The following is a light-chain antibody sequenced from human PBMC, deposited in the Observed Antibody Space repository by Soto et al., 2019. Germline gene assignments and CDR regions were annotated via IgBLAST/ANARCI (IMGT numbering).Light chain of an antibody. CDR1: QSVSSSY. J-gene: IGKJ2*01. V-gene: IGKV3-20*01. Sequence: EIVLTQSPGTLSLSPGERATLSCRASQSVSSSYLAWYQQKPGQAPRLLIYGASSRATGIPYRFSGSGSGTDFTITISRLEPEDFAVYYCQQYGSSGYTFGQGTKLEIK. CDR2: GAS. CDR3: QQYGSSGYT.